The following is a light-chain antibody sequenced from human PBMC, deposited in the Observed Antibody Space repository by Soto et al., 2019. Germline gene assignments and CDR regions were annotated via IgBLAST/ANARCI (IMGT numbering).Light chain of an antibody. J-gene: IGKJ4*01. CDR2: DAS. CDR1: QSISSY. Sequence: EIMLTQSPATLSLSPGERATLSCRASQSISSYLAWYQQKPGQAPRLLIFDASNRATGIPDRFSGSGSGTVFTLAFRSLQPEDFSVYYCQQRSHWLTFGGGTKMEI. CDR3: QQRSHWLT. V-gene: IGKV3-11*01.